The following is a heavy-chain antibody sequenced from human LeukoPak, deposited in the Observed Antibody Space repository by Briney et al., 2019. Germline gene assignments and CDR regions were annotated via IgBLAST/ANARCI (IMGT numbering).Heavy chain of an antibody. D-gene: IGHD3-3*01. CDR1: GYTFTSYY. Sequence: VASVKVSCKASGYTFTSYYMHWVRQAPGQGLEWMGIINPSGGSTSYAQKFQGRVTMTRDTSTSTVYMELSSLRSEDTAVYYCAVDFWSGYYTGWFDPWGQGTLVRLL. CDR2: INPSGGST. V-gene: IGHV1-46*01. CDR3: AVDFWSGYYTGWFDP. J-gene: IGHJ5*02.